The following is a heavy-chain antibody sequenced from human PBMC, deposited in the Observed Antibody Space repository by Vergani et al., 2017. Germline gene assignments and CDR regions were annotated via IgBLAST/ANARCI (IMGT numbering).Heavy chain of an antibody. D-gene: IGHD2-2*01. CDR1: GGTFSSYA. CDR3: ARDDPLLGFSSSTSCYAALDY. CDR2: IIPIFGTA. J-gene: IGHJ4*02. Sequence: QVQLVQSGAEVKKPGSSVKVSCKASGGTFSSYAISWVRQAPGQGLEWMGGIIPIFGTANYAQKFQGRVTITADESTSTAYMELSSLRSEDTAVYYCARDDPLLGFSSSTSCYAALDYWGQGTLVTVSS. V-gene: IGHV1-69*12.